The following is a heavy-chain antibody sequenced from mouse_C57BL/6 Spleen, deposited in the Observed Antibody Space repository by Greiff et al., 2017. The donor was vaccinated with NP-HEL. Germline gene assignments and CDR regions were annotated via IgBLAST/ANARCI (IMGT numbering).Heavy chain of an antibody. CDR3: AIQELRGYYAMDY. J-gene: IGHJ4*01. CDR1: GYTFTSYW. D-gene: IGHD1-1*01. CDR2: IHPSDRDP. V-gene: IGHV1-74*01. Sequence: QVQLQQPGAELVKPGASVKVSCKASGYTFTSYWMHWVKQRPGQGLEWIGRIHPSDRDPNYNQKFKGKATVTVDKSSSTAYMQLSSLTSEDSAVYYCAIQELRGYYAMDYWGQGTSVTVSS.